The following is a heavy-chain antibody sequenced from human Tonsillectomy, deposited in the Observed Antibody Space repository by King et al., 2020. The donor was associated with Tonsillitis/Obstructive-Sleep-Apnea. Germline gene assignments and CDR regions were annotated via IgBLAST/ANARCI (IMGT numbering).Heavy chain of an antibody. CDR2: INHGGNT. J-gene: IGHJ5*01. CDR3: ARGGSTLGFYNWFDS. V-gene: IGHV4-34*01. Sequence: VQLQQWGAGLLKPSETLSLTCAVYGASFNSFYWTWIRQPPGKGLEWIGEINHGGNTNYNPSLKSRVTISVDMSESQFSLNLNSVTAADTAVYYCARGGSTLGFYNWFDSWGQGTLVTVSS. CDR1: GASFNSFY. D-gene: IGHD6-13*01.